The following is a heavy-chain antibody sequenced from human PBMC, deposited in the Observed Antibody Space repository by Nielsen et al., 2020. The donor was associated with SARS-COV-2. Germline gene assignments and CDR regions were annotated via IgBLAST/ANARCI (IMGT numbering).Heavy chain of an antibody. CDR2: LSGYGDST. CDR1: GFTFSSYA. CDR3: AKVEVPMIVVSPVDS. Sequence: GGSLRLSCAASGFTFSSYAMAWVRQVPGKGLEWVSSLSGYGDSTYYADSVKGRFTISRDNSKNTLYLQMNSLRADDTAVYFCAKVEVPMIVVSPVDSWGQGTLVTVSP. V-gene: IGHV3-23*01. D-gene: IGHD3-22*01. J-gene: IGHJ5*01.